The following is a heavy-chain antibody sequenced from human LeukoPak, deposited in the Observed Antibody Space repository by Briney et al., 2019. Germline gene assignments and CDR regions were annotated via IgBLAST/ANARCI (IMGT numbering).Heavy chain of an antibody. Sequence: ASVKVSCKASGYAFTSYGISWVRQAPGQGLEWMGWISAYNGNTNYAQKLQGRVTMTTDTSTSTAYMELSSLRSEDTAVYYCARSRGYSGYDHFDYWGQGTLVTVSS. V-gene: IGHV1-18*01. J-gene: IGHJ4*02. CDR3: ARSRGYSGYDHFDY. CDR2: ISAYNGNT. D-gene: IGHD5-12*01. CDR1: GYAFTSYG.